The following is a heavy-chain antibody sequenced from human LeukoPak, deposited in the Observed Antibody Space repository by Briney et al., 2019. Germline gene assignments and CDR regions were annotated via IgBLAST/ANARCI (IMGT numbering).Heavy chain of an antibody. Sequence: AISGSGGSTYYADSVKGRFTISRDNSKNTLYLQMNSLRAEDTAVYYCARAPASLGELSLYNWFDPWGQGTLVTVSS. CDR3: ARAPASLGELSLYNWFDP. D-gene: IGHD3-16*02. J-gene: IGHJ5*02. V-gene: IGHV3-23*01. CDR2: ISGSGGST.